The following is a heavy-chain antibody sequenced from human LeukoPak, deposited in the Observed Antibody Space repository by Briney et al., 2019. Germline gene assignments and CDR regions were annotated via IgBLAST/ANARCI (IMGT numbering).Heavy chain of an antibody. D-gene: IGHD3-22*01. J-gene: IGHJ4*02. CDR3: ARERDSSGYYLGY. CDR1: GFTVSSKY. Sequence: GGSLRLSCAASGFTVSSKYMNWVRQAPGKGLEWVSVIYSGGSTYYADSVKGRFTVSRDSSKNTVYLQMSSLRVEDTGIYYCARERDSSGYYLGYWGQGTLVTVSS. V-gene: IGHV3-53*01. CDR2: IYSGGST.